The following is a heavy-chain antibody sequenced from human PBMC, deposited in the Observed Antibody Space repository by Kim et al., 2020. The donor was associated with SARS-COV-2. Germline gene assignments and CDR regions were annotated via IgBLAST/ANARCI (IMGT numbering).Heavy chain of an antibody. J-gene: IGHJ4*02. Sequence: ASVKVSCKASGYTFTSYDIHWVRQAPGQGLEGMGWMNLNSGNTGYAQKYQGRVTITRNTSISTAYMELSSLRSEDTAVYYCARGAGPYSGGYWGQGTLVTVSS. CDR2: MNLNSGNT. CDR3: ARGAGPYSGGY. D-gene: IGHD1-26*01. V-gene: IGHV1-8*01. CDR1: GYTFTSYD.